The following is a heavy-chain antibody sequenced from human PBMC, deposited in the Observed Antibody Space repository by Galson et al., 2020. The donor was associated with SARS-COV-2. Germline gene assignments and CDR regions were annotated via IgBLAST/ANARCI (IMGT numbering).Heavy chain of an antibody. D-gene: IGHD3-22*01. CDR3: AKDESLYYYDSSGYYKSPCFDY. CDR1: GFTFSSYA. V-gene: IGHV3-23*01. Sequence: GGSLRLSCAASGFTFSSYAMSWVRQAPGKGLEWVSAISGSGGSTYYADSVKGRFTISRDNSKNTLYLQMNSLRAEDTAVYYCAKDESLYYYDSSGYYKSPCFDYWGQGTLVTVSS. J-gene: IGHJ4*02. CDR2: ISGSGGST.